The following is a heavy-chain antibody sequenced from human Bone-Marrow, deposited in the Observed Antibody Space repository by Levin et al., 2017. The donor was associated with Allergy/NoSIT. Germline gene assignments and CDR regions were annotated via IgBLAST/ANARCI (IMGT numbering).Heavy chain of an antibody. Sequence: SLKISCAASGFTFDDYAMHWVRQAPGKGLEWVSGISWNSGSIGYADSVKGRFTISRDNAKNSLYLQMNSLRAEDTALYYCAKLNYYDSSGYYGWYFDYWGQGTLVTVSS. J-gene: IGHJ4*02. V-gene: IGHV3-9*01. CDR2: ISWNSGSI. D-gene: IGHD3-22*01. CDR3: AKLNYYDSSGYYGWYFDY. CDR1: GFTFDDYA.